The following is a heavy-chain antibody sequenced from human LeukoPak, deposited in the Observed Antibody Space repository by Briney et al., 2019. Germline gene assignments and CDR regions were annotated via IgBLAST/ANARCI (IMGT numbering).Heavy chain of an antibody. CDR3: ARDRSAVAGTAAY. V-gene: IGHV3-30*04. CDR2: ISYDGSNK. D-gene: IGHD6-19*01. CDR1: GFTFSSYA. Sequence: GGSLRLSCAASGFTFSSYAMHWVRQAPGKGLEWVAVISYDGSNKYYADSVKGRFTISRDNSKNTLYLQMNSLRAEDTAVYYCARDRSAVAGTAAYWGQGTPVTVSS. J-gene: IGHJ4*02.